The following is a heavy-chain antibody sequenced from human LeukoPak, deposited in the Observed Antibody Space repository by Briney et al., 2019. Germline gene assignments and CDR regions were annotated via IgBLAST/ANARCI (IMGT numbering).Heavy chain of an antibody. CDR3: TTKGDSSSWSDLFDY. V-gene: IGHV3-15*01. CDR2: IKSKTDGGTT. J-gene: IGHJ4*02. Sequence: GGSLRLSCAASGFTFSNAWMGWVRQAPGKGLEWVGRIKSKTDGGTTDYAAPVKGRFTISRDDSKNTLYLQMNSLKTEDTAVYYCTTKGDSSSWSDLFDYWGQGTLVTVSS. D-gene: IGHD6-13*01. CDR1: GFTFSNAW.